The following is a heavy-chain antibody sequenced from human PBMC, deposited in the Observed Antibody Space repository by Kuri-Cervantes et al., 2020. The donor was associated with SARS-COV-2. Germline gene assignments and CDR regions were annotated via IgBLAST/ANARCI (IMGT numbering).Heavy chain of an antibody. V-gene: IGHV1-2*02. J-gene: IGHJ4*02. D-gene: IGHD2-2*01. CDR1: GYTFTGYY. CDR3: ARVGYCSSTSRGRGCPFDY. CDR2: INPNSGGT. Sequence: ASVKVSCKASGYTFTGYYMHWVRQAPGQGLEWMGWINPNSGGTNYAQKFQGRVTMTRDTSISTAYMGLSRLRSDDTAVYCCARVGYCSSTSRGRGCPFDYWGQGTLVTVSS.